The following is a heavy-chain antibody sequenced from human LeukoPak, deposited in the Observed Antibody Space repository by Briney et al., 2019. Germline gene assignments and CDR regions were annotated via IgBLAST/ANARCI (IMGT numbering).Heavy chain of an antibody. Sequence: GGSLRLSCAASGFTFSSYSMNWVRQAPGKGLEWVSSISSSSSYIYYADSVKGRFTISRDNAKNSLYLQMNSLRAEDTAVYYCAKDGRERIAMIVVAPGFDYWGQGTLVTVSS. CDR2: ISSSSSYI. J-gene: IGHJ4*02. CDR3: AKDGRERIAMIVVAPGFDY. D-gene: IGHD3-22*01. CDR1: GFTFSSYS. V-gene: IGHV3-21*01.